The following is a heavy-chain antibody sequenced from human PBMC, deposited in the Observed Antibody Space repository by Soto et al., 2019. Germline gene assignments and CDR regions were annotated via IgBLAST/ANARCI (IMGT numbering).Heavy chain of an antibody. D-gene: IGHD2-2*01. CDR2: ISSSGSTR. Sequence: PGGSLRLSCAASGFTFSDYYMSWIRQAPGKGLEGVSYISSSGSTRYYADSVKGRFTISRDNAKNSLYLQMNSLRAEDTAVYYCARDTVVVPAAIIKGYYYYYGMDVWGQGTTVTVSS. J-gene: IGHJ6*02. CDR1: GFTFSDYY. V-gene: IGHV3-11*04. CDR3: ARDTVVVPAAIIKGYYYYYGMDV.